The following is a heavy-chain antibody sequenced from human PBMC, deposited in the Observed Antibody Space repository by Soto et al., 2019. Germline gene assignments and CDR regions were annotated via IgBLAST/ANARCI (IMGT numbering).Heavy chain of an antibody. CDR1: GYTFTGYY. Sequence: QVQLVQSGPEVGKPGASVKVSCKASGYTFTGYYLHWVRQAPGQGLEWMGYINPDSGRTRYAQKFQGTVTMTRDTSITTAYVELSSLKSDDSAIFYCALSFSQTNIDVWGQGTTVIVSS. CDR3: ALSFSQTNIDV. J-gene: IGHJ6*01. V-gene: IGHV1-2*02. CDR2: INPDSGRT.